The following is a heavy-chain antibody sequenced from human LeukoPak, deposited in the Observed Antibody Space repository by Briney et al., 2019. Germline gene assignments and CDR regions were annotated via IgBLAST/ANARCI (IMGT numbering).Heavy chain of an antibody. V-gene: IGHV4-39*01. D-gene: IGHD3-22*01. CDR2: NSGST. J-gene: IGHJ4*02. Sequence: SETLSLTCTVSGGSISSSSYYWGWLRQPPGKGLEWLGSNSGSTYYNPSLKSRVTISVDTSKNQFSLKLSSVTAADTAEYYCASKYYDTSGYYTDYWGQGTLVTVSS. CDR1: GGSISSSSYY. CDR3: ASKYYDTSGYYTDY.